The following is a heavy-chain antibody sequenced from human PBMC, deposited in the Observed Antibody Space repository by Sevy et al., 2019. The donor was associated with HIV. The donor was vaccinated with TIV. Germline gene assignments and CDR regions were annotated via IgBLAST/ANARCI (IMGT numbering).Heavy chain of an antibody. Sequence: GGSLRLSCAASGFTVSDNYMAWVRLAPGKGLEWVSLIDSDGSAYYADSVKGRFTISRDNVKNTLYLQTNALRAEDTGLYFCARDRYYDASGYYYYYYGMDVWGQGTTVTVSS. J-gene: IGHJ6*02. CDR1: GFTVSDNY. CDR3: ARDRYYDASGYYYYYYGMDV. CDR2: IDSDGSA. V-gene: IGHV3-66*01. D-gene: IGHD3-22*01.